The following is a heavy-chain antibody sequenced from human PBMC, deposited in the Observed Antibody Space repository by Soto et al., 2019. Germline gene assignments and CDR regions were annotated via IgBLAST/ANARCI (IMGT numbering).Heavy chain of an antibody. CDR2: ISSSSSTI. Sequence: AGGSLRLSCAASGFTFSSYSMNWVRQAPGKGLEWVSYISSSSSTIYYADSVKGRFTISRDNAKNSLYLQMNSLRAEDTAVYYCARDSGYSPGPLDFWGQGTLVTVSS. CDR1: GFTFSSYS. CDR3: ARDSGYSPGPLDF. J-gene: IGHJ4*02. D-gene: IGHD5-18*01. V-gene: IGHV3-48*01.